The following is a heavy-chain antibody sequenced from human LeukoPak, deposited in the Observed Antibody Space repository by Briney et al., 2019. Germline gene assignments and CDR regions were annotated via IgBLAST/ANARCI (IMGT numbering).Heavy chain of an antibody. J-gene: IGHJ6*02. D-gene: IGHD4-17*01. CDR2: INPNSGGT. V-gene: IGHV1-2*02. CDR3: ARDDYGDHSLTYGMDV. Sequence: ASVKVSCKASGYTFTGYYMHWVRQAPGQGLEWVGWINPNSGGTNYAQKFQGRVTMTRDTSISTAYMELSRLRSDDTAVYYCARDDYGDHSLTYGMDVWGQGTTVTVSS. CDR1: GYTFTGYY.